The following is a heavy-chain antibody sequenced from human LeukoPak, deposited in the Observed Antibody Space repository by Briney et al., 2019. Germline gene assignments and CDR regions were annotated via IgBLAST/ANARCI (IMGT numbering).Heavy chain of an antibody. D-gene: IGHD3-3*01. CDR2: INHSGST. Sequence: SETLSLTCAVYGGSFSGYYWSWIRQPPGRGLEWIGEINHSGSTNYNPSLKSRVTISVDTSKNHFSLKLNSVTAADTAVYYCAKNGQSGFSFDPWGQGTLVTVSS. CDR3: AKNGQSGFSFDP. V-gene: IGHV4-34*01. J-gene: IGHJ5*02. CDR1: GGSFSGYY.